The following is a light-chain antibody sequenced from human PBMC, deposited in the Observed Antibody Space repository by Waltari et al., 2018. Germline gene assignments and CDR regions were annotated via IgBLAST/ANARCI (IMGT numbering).Light chain of an antibody. J-gene: IGKJ5*01. Sequence: EIVLTQSPATLSLSPGERATLSCRASQSVSRSLAWYQHKPGQAPRLLLYEASNRATGIPARFSGSGSGTDFTLTISSLEPEDFAVYYCQQRSNWPPVTFGQGTRLEIK. CDR3: QQRSNWPPVT. CDR2: EAS. V-gene: IGKV3-11*01. CDR1: QSVSRS.